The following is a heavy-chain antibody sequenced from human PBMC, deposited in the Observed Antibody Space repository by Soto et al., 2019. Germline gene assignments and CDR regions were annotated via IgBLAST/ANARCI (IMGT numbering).Heavy chain of an antibody. V-gene: IGHV3-23*01. CDR1: GFIISDYG. CDR2: FSGGGGAT. CDR3: ARTRTAFYRYYFDS. D-gene: IGHD2-21*02. J-gene: IGHJ4*02. Sequence: EVQLLDSGGGLVQPGGSLRLSCAVSGFIISDYGVTWVRQAPGKGLEWVSGFSGGGGATYYTDSVEGRFTISKDFSKNTVSLQMTGLRVDDTAVYYCARTRTAFYRYYFDSWGQGALVTVSS.